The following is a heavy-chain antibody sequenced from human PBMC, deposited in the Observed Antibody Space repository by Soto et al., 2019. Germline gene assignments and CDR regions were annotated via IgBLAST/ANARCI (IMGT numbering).Heavy chain of an antibody. V-gene: IGHV1-2*04. CDR2: INPNSGGT. J-gene: IGHJ3*02. D-gene: IGHD3-10*01. CDR1: GYTFTGYY. CDR3: ARGMYYGSGSFLAFDI. Sequence: ASVKVSCKASGYTFTGYYMHWVRQAPGQGLEWMGWINPNSGGTNYAQKFQGWVTMTRDTSISTAYMELSSLRSEDTAVYYCARGMYYGSGSFLAFDIWGQGTMVTVSS.